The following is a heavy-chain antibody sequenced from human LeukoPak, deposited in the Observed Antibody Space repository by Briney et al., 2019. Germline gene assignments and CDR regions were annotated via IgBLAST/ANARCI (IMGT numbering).Heavy chain of an antibody. CDR2: IYPGDSDT. CDR3: ARQSVRSVHYH. Sequence: KYGESLKISSNGCGYSFSSYWIGLGRQMPGKGLEWMGIIYPGDSDTRYSPSFQGQVTISADKSISTAYLQWSSLKASDTALYYCARQSVRSVHYHWGQGTLVTVSS. D-gene: IGHD2-15*01. J-gene: IGHJ5*02. CDR1: GYSFSSYW. V-gene: IGHV5-51*01.